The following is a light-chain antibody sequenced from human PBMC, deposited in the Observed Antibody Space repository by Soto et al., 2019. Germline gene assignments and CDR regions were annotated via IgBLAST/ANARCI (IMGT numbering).Light chain of an antibody. CDR1: QSVSNY. CDR3: QHRTNWPPYT. V-gene: IGKV3-11*01. J-gene: IGKJ2*01. CDR2: DAS. Sequence: EVALTQSPATLSLSPGERATLSCRASQSVSNYLAWYQQKPGQAPRLLIYDASNRATGIPARFSGSGSGTDFTLTISGLEPEDFAVYYCQHRTNWPPYTFGQGTKLEI.